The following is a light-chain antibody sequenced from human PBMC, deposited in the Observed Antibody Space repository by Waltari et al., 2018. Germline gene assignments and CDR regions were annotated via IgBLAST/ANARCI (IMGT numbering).Light chain of an antibody. CDR3: QHYVRLPAT. V-gene: IGKV3-20*01. CDR1: QSVSRS. J-gene: IGKJ1*01. CDR2: GAS. Sequence: IVLTQSPGTLSLSPGGRATLSCRASQSVSRSLAWYQQKPGQAPKLLIYGASTRATGIPDRFTGSGSGTDFSLTISSLEPEDFAIYFCQHYVRLPATFGQGTKVEIK.